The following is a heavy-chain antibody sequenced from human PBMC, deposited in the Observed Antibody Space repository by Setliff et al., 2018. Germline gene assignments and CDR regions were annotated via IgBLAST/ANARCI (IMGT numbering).Heavy chain of an antibody. CDR3: ARAPLESGYNYGQGHYFDY. J-gene: IGHJ4*02. CDR2: IIPLFGTT. Sequence: SVKVSCKASGGTFSNIGISWVRQAPGQGLEWMGGIIPLFGTTNYAQEFQGRVTITTDESTNTAYMELSSLRSEDTAVYYCARAPLESGYNYGQGHYFDYWGQGTLVTVSS. D-gene: IGHD5-18*01. V-gene: IGHV1-69*05. CDR1: GGTFSNIG.